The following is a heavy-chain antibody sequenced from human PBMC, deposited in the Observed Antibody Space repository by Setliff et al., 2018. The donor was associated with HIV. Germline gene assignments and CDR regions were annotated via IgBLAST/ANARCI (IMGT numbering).Heavy chain of an antibody. CDR2: MKSKTDGWTK. CDR1: GFTFSNAW. J-gene: IGHJ4*02. Sequence: PGGSLRLSCAGSGFTFSNAWMCWVGEXXGEGLEWXGRMKSKTDGWTKNYAAPVKGRFTISRDDSTNTLHLQMNSLKTEDTAVYYCTTGFSYYDVLSGNSXXXXFDYXGQGALVTVSS. CDR3: TTGFSYYDVLSGNSXXXXFDY. D-gene: IGHD3-9*01. V-gene: IGHV3-15*01.